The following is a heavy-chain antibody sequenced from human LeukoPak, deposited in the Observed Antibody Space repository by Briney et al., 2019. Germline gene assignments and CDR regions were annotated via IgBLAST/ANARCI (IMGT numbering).Heavy chain of an antibody. V-gene: IGHV3-7*01. CDR3: ARVYDFWSGYPDY. J-gene: IGHJ4*02. D-gene: IGHD3-3*01. CDR2: IKQDGSEK. Sequence: GGSLRFSCAASGFTFSSYWMSWVRQTPGKGLEWVANIKQDGSEKYYVDSVKGRFTISRDNAKNSLYLQMNSLRAEDTAVYYCARVYDFWSGYPDYWGQGTLVTVSS. CDR1: GFTFSSYW.